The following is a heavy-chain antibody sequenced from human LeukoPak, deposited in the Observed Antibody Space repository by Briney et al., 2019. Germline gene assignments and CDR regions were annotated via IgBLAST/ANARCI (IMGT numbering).Heavy chain of an antibody. CDR2: IYYSGST. D-gene: IGHD4-17*01. CDR1: GGSISSYY. Sequence: SETLSLTCTVSGGSISSYYWSWIRQPPGKGLEWIGYIYYSGSTNYNPSLKSRVTISEDTSKNQFSLKLSSVTAADTAVYYCARHSPTTLPDYWGQGTLVTVSS. CDR3: ARHSPTTLPDY. V-gene: IGHV4-59*08. J-gene: IGHJ4*02.